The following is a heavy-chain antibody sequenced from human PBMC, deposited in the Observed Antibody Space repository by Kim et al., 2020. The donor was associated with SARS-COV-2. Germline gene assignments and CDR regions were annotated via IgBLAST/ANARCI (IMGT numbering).Heavy chain of an antibody. CDR2: ISGDGGST. J-gene: IGHJ6*02. CDR1: GFTFDDYA. V-gene: IGHV3-43*02. CDR3: AKDWGDLGYSYGRLAERYYYYYYGMDV. D-gene: IGHD5-18*01. Sequence: GGSLRLSCAASGFTFDDYAMHWVRQAPGKGLEWVSLISGDGGSTYYADSVKGRFTISRDNSKNSLYLQMNSLRTEDTALYYCAKDWGDLGYSYGRLAERYYYYYYGMDVWGQGTTVTVSS.